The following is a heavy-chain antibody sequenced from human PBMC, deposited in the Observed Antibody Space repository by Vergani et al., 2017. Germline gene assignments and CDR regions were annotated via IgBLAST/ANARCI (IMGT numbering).Heavy chain of an antibody. CDR2: ISYDGSNK. Sequence: VQLLESGGGLVQPGGSLRLSCAASGFTFSSYGMHWVRQAPGKGLEWVAVISYDGSNKYYADSVKGRFTISRDNSKNTLYLQMNSLRAEDTAVYYCAKDSRNWNYFYYYYGMDVWGQGTTVTVSS. D-gene: IGHD1-7*01. CDR3: AKDSRNWNYFYYYYGMDV. V-gene: IGHV3-30*18. CDR1: GFTFSSYG. J-gene: IGHJ6*02.